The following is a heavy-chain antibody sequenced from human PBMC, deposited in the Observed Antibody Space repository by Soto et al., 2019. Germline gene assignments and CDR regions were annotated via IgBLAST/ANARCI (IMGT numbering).Heavy chain of an antibody. Sequence: PGGSLRLACGAAGFTFRNYVMSWVRQAPGKGLEWVSAISGSGDSTYYADSVKGRFTISRDNSKNTLDLQMNSLRAEDTATYYCAKDSCSGGSCYPTHFGCWGQGTLVTVSS. CDR2: ISGSGDST. CDR3: AKDSCSGGSCYPTHFGC. CDR1: GFTFRNYV. V-gene: IGHV3-23*01. D-gene: IGHD2-15*01. J-gene: IGHJ4*02.